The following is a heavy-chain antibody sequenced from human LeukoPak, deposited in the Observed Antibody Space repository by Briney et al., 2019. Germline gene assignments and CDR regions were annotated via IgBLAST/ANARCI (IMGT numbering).Heavy chain of an antibody. D-gene: IGHD4-17*01. V-gene: IGHV6-1*01. CDR2: TYYRSKWYN. Sequence: SQTLSLTCAISGDSVSSSSAAWNWIRQSPSRGLECLGRTYYRSKWYNDYAVSVRGRITINPDTSKNQFSLQLNSVTPEDTAVYYCARIGHSLLTVTTGGDAFDIWGQGTMVTVSS. CDR3: ARIGHSLLTVTTGGDAFDI. J-gene: IGHJ3*02. CDR1: GDSVSSSSAA.